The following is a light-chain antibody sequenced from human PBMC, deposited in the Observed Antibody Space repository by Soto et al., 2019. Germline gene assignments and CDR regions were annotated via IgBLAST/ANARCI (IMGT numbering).Light chain of an antibody. CDR3: QQYKSYPLT. Sequence: DIQMTQSPSTLSASVGDRVTITCRASQSISSWLAWYQQKPGKAPNLLIYKASSLESGVPSRFSGSGSGTEFTLTISSLQPDDFATYYCQQYKSYPLTFGGGTQVEIK. J-gene: IGKJ4*01. CDR1: QSISSW. CDR2: KAS. V-gene: IGKV1-5*03.